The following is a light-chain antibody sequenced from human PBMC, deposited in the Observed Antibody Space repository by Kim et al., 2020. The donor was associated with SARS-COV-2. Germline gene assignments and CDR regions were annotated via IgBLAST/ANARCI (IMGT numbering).Light chain of an antibody. Sequence: SVKLTCTLSSGHSSYAIAWHQQQSEKGPRYLMKLNSDGSHSKGDGIPDRFSGSSSGAERYLTISSLQSEDEADYYCQTWGTGMSWVFGGGTQLTVL. CDR1: SGHSSYA. CDR2: LNSDGSH. J-gene: IGLJ3*02. V-gene: IGLV4-69*01. CDR3: QTWGTGMSWV.